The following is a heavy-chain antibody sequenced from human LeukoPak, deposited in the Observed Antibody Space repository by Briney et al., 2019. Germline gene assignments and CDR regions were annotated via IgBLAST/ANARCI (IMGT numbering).Heavy chain of an antibody. CDR2: IYYSGST. CDR1: GGSISSYY. D-gene: IGHD5-24*01. CDR3: ARHEEGMALDY. Sequence: PSETLSLTCTVSGGSISSYYWSWIRQPPGKGLEWIGDIYYSGSTNYNPSLKSRVTISVDTSKNQFSLKLSAVTAADTAVYYCARHEEGMALDYWGQGTLVTVSS. V-gene: IGHV4-59*08. J-gene: IGHJ4*02.